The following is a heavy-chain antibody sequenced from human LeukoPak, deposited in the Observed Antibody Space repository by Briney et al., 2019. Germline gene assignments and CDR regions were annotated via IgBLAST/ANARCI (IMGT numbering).Heavy chain of an antibody. CDR3: ATLPVAGTLDY. D-gene: IGHD6-19*01. Sequence: GGSLRLSCTVSGFTFNNAWMSWVRQAPGKGLEWVAVISYDGSFKYYADSVKGRFTISRDNSKNTLYLQMDSLRPEDTAMFYCATLPVAGTLDYWGQGTLVTVSS. CDR2: ISYDGSFK. V-gene: IGHV3-30*03. J-gene: IGHJ4*02. CDR1: GFTFNNAW.